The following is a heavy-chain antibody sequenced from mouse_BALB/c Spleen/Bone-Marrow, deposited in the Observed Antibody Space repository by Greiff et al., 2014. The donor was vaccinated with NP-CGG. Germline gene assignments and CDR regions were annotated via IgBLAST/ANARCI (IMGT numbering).Heavy chain of an antibody. CDR2: ISSGGGST. V-gene: IGHV5-12-1*01. J-gene: IGHJ4*01. Sequence: VQLKESGGGLVKPGGALKLSCAASGFAFSSYDMSWGCQTPGKRVGWVAYISSGGGSTYYPDTVKGRFTISRDNAKNTLYLQMSSLKSEDTAMYYCARPLYYYGSSPFYAMDYWGQGTSVTVSS. CDR3: ARPLYYYGSSPFYAMDY. D-gene: IGHD1-1*01. CDR1: GFAFSSYD.